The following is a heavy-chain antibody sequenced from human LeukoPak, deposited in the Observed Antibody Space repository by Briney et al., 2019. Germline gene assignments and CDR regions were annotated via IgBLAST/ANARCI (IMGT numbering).Heavy chain of an antibody. CDR2: ISYDDTNK. D-gene: IGHD2-15*01. Sequence: GRSLRLSCAASGFTFSNYALHWVRQAPGKGLEWVAVISYDDTNKYYVDSVKGRFTISRDNSKNTLYLQMNSLRAEDTAVYYCARVSGGPLSYHFDYWGQGTLVTVSS. CDR1: GFTFSNYA. CDR3: ARVSGGPLSYHFDY. J-gene: IGHJ4*02. V-gene: IGHV3-30*04.